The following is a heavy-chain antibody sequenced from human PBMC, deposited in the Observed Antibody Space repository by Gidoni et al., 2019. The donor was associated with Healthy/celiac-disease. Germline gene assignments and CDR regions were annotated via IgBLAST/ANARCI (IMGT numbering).Heavy chain of an antibody. V-gene: IGHV3-21*01. CDR3: ARDGIGYGDYDYGMDV. Sequence: EVQLVESGGGLVKPGGSLRISCAASGFTFSRYSMNWVRQAPGKGLEWVSSISSSSSYIYYADSVKGRFTISRDNAKNSLYLQMNSLRAEDTAVYYCARDGIGYGDYDYGMDVWGQGTTVTVSS. CDR2: ISSSSSYI. CDR1: GFTFSRYS. D-gene: IGHD4-17*01. J-gene: IGHJ6*02.